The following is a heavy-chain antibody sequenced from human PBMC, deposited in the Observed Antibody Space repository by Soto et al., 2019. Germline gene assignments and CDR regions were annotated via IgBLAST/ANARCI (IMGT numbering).Heavy chain of an antibody. V-gene: IGHV3-30*03. CDR3: ARDPYYYGSGSYSNKLYNWFDP. CDR2: ISNDGSNK. Sequence: GGSLRLSCGASGFTFSNYGMHWVRQAPGKGLEWVSFISNDGSNKNYADSVKGRFSISRDNSENTLSLQLNSLRAEDTAVYYCARDPYYYGSGSYSNKLYNWFDPWGQGTLVTVSS. D-gene: IGHD3-10*01. CDR1: GFTFSNYG. J-gene: IGHJ5*02.